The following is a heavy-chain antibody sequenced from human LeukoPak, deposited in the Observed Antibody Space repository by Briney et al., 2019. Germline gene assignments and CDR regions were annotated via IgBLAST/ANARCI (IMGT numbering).Heavy chain of an antibody. CDR1: RFGRSSYS. V-gene: IGHV3-48*01. CDR2: NRSRGVNI. D-gene: IGHD4-11*01. CDR3: ARNAYSDYVPYYSYYMDV. Sequence: GWSLRLSCPASRFGRSSYSMNWVRQAPGKTLEWVSYNRSRGVNIDYADSVKGRFTISRDNAKNSLHLQMNSLRADDTTVDYCARNAYSDYVPYYSYYMDVWGKGTTVTVSS. J-gene: IGHJ6*03.